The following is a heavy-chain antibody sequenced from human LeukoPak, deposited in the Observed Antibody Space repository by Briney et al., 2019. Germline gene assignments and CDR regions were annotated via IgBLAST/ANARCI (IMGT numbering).Heavy chain of an antibody. D-gene: IGHD1-26*01. J-gene: IGHJ3*02. CDR2: INPNSGGT. CDR1: GYTFTGYY. Sequence: ASVKVSCKASGYTFTGYYMHWVRQAPGQGLEWMGWINPNSGGTNYAQKFQGRVTMTRDTSISTAYMELSRLRSDDTAVYYCAAPLNTQLGATQLFDAFDIWGQGIMVTVSS. V-gene: IGHV1-2*02. CDR3: AAPLNTQLGATQLFDAFDI.